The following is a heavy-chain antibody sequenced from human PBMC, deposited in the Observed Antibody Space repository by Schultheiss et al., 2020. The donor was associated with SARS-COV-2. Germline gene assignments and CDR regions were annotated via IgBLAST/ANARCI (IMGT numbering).Heavy chain of an antibody. J-gene: IGHJ4*02. V-gene: IGHV1-69*04. CDR2: IIPILGIA. D-gene: IGHD2-2*01. CDR1: GYTFTSYG. Sequence: SVKVSCKASGYTFTSYGISWVRQAPGQGLEWMGRIIPILGIANYAQKFQGRVTITADKSTSTAYMELSSLRSEDTAVYYCAREVACRDLYCSSTLDWGQGTLVTVSS. CDR3: AREVACRDLYCSSTLD.